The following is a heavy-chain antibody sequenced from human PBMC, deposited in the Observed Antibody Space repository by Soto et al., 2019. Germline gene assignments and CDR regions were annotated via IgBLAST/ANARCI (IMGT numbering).Heavy chain of an antibody. V-gene: IGHV4-59*08. Sequence: PSETLSLTCTVSGGSISSYYWSWIRQPPGKGLEWIGYIYYSGSTNYNPSLKSRVTISVDTSKNQFSLKLSSVTAADTAVYYSEGIENRGVYYFDYWGQGTLVTVSS. CDR1: GGSISSYY. CDR3: EGIENRGVYYFDY. J-gene: IGHJ4*02. D-gene: IGHD1-26*01. CDR2: IYYSGST.